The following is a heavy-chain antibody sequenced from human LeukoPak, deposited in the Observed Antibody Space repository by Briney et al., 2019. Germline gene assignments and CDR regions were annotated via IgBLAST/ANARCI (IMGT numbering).Heavy chain of an antibody. D-gene: IGHD2-15*01. Sequence: SETLSLTCAVYGGSFSGYYWSWIRQPPGKGLEWIGEINHSGSTNYNPSLKGRVTVSVDTSKNQFSLKLSSVTAADTAVYYCARGGGRYIYYYYGMDVWGQGTTVTVSS. CDR2: INHSGST. J-gene: IGHJ6*02. V-gene: IGHV4-34*01. CDR1: GGSFSGYY. CDR3: ARGGGRYIYYYYGMDV.